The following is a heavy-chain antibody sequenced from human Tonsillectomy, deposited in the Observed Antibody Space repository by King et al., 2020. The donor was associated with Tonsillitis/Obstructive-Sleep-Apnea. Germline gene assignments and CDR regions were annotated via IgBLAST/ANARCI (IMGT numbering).Heavy chain of an antibody. D-gene: IGHD6-19*01. CDR3: ARDLSVAGYDY. CDR2: ISTSSSYI. J-gene: IGHJ4*02. CDR1: GFTFSSFS. V-gene: IGHV3-21*01. Sequence: VQLVESGGGLVKPGGSLRLSCAASGFTFSSFSMNWVRQAPGKGLEWVSSISTSSSYIYYADSVRGRFTVSRDNAKNSLYLQMNSLRAEDTAVYYCARDLSVAGYDYWGQGTLVTVSS.